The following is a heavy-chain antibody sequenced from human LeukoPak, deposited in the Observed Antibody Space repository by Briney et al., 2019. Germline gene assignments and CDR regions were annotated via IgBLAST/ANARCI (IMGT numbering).Heavy chain of an antibody. D-gene: IGHD2-2*01. J-gene: IGHJ6*02. CDR3: ARHLGLGTNYYYGMDV. Sequence: NPSETLSLTCTVSGGSISGYYWSWIRQPPGEGLEYIGYIYYSGSTNYNPSLKSRVTISVDTSKNQFSLKLNSVTAADTAVYYCARHLGLGTNYYYGMDVWGQGTTVTVSS. CDR2: IYYSGST. CDR1: GGSISGYY. V-gene: IGHV4-59*08.